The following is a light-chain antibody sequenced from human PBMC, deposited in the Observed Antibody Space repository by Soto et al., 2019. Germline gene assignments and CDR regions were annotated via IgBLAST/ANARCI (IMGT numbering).Light chain of an antibody. J-gene: IGLJ2*01. CDR2: GHS. CDR1: SSNIGAGYD. V-gene: IGLV1-40*01. Sequence: QSVLTQPPSVSGAPGQRVTISCTGSSSNIGAGYDVHWYQQLPGTAPKLLIYGHSNRPSGVPDRFSGSKSGTSASLAITGLQAEDEADYYCQSYDSSLSGHVVFGGGTKVTVL. CDR3: QSYDSSLSGHVV.